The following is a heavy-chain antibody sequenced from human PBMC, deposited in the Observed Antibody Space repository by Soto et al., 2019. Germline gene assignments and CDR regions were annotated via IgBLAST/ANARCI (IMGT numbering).Heavy chain of an antibody. J-gene: IGHJ4*02. CDR1: GYTFTSYG. CDR2: IRPNDGHT. V-gene: IGHV1-18*01. Sequence: QVQLIQSGAEVKRPGASVRVSCKGLGYTFTSYGISWVRQAPGQGLEWMGWIRPNDGHTNYAQKFQDRVTMTRDTSTTTVYMDLRSLGSDDTAVYYCAIIGSGDYSDFDYWGQGTRVTVSS. D-gene: IGHD4-4*01. CDR3: AIIGSGDYSDFDY.